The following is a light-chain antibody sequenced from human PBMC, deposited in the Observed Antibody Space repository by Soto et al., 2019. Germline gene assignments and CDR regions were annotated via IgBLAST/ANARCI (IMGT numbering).Light chain of an antibody. J-gene: IGKJ4*01. V-gene: IGKV3-20*01. CDR1: QSVSSSY. CDR2: GAS. Sequence: EIVLTQSPGTLSLSPGERATLSCRANQSVSSSYLAWYQQKAGQAPRLLIYGASSTATGIPDRFSGSGSGRDFTLTISRLEPEDFAVYYCQQYGSSPRLNFGGGTKVEIK. CDR3: QQYGSSPRLN.